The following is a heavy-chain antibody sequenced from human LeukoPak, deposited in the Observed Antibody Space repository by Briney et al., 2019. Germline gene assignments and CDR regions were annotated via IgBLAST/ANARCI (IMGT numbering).Heavy chain of an antibody. CDR2: ISSGGDST. CDR3: ARDGADPNCSGDTCYYSLFDY. CDR1: TFIFSDYY. D-gene: IGHD2-15*01. J-gene: IGHJ4*02. V-gene: IGHV3-11*06. Sequence: GGSLRLSCAPSTFIFSDYYMTWIRQAPGEGREWVSYISSGGDSTKYADSVKGRFSISRDNAKNSLYLQMNSLRAEDTAVYYCARDGADPNCSGDTCYYSLFDYWGQGTLVTVSS.